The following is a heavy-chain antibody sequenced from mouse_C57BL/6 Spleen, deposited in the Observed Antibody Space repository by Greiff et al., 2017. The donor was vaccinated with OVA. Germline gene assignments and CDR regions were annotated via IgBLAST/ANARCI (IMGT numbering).Heavy chain of an antibody. CDR3: ARGSYYGSSYAMDY. D-gene: IGHD1-1*01. V-gene: IGHV1-47*01. CDR2: FHPYNDDT. J-gene: IGHJ4*01. Sequence: VKLVESGAELVKPGASVKMSCKASGYTFTTYPIEWMKQNHGKSLEWIGNFHPYNDDTKYNEKFKGKATLTVEKSSSTVYLELSRLTSDDSAVYYCARGSYYGSSYAMDYWGQGTSVTVSS. CDR1: GYTFTTYP.